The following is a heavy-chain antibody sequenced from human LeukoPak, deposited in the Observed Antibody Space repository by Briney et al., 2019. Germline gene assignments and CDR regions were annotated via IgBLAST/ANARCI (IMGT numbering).Heavy chain of an antibody. J-gene: IGHJ5*02. D-gene: IGHD6-19*01. Sequence: GGPLRLSCEASGFTFSSYWMHWVRQASGKGLVWVSRINSDGSITSYADSVKGRFTISRDNAKNTLYLQMNSLRVEDTAMYYCARDGILVAGTVDWFDPWGQGTLVTVSS. V-gene: IGHV3-74*01. CDR3: ARDGILVAGTVDWFDP. CDR1: GFTFSSYW. CDR2: INSDGSIT.